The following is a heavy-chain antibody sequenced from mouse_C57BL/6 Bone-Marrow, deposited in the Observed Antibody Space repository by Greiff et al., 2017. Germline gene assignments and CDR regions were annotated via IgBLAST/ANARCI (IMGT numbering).Heavy chain of an antibody. D-gene: IGHD2-3*01. J-gene: IGHJ3*01. CDR1: GYSITSGYY. CDR3: ARDRWLLLFAY. V-gene: IGHV3-6*01. CDR2: ISYDGSN. Sequence: ESGPGLVKPSQSLSLTCSVTGYSITSGYYWNWIRQFPGNKLEWMGYISYDGSNNYNPSLKNRISITRDTSKNQFFLKLNSVTTEDTATYYCARDRWLLLFAYWGQGTLVTVSA.